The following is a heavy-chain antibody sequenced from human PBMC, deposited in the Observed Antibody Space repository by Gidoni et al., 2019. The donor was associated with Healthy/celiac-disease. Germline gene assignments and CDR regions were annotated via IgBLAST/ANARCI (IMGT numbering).Heavy chain of an antibody. Sequence: VQLVESGGGVVQPGRSLRPSCAASGCPFSSYAMHWVRQAPGKGLEWVAVISYDGSNKYYADSVKGRFTISKDNSKNTLYLQMNSLRAEDTAVYYCARDVAAARRHIDYWGQGTLVTVSS. J-gene: IGHJ4*02. CDR1: GCPFSSYA. D-gene: IGHD6-13*01. CDR3: ARDVAAARRHIDY. CDR2: ISYDGSNK. V-gene: IGHV3-30-3*01.